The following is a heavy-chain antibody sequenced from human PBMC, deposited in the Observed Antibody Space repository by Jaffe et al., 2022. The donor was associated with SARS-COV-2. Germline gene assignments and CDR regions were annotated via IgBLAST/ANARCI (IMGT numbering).Heavy chain of an antibody. J-gene: IGHJ6*02. V-gene: IGHV4-39*01. CDR2: IYYSGDT. D-gene: IGHD6-25*01. CDR1: GGSISSTNHY. CDR3: VRGKGYSSGWYSFYGMDV. Sequence: QLQVRESGPGLVKPSETLSLTCTVSGGSISSTNHYWIWIRQPPGKGLEWIGNIYYSGDTNYNPSLKSRVTMSVDTSTNQFSLKLSSVTAADTAVYYCVRGKGYSSGWYSFYGMDVWGQGTTVTVSS.